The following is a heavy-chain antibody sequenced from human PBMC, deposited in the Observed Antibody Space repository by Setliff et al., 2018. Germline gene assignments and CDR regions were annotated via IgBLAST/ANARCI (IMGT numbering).Heavy chain of an antibody. V-gene: IGHV3-23*01. D-gene: IGHD1-1*01. CDR2: ITHSGWDT. J-gene: IGHJ4*02. CDR1: GFTFWSYA. Sequence: LRLSCAASGFTFWSYAMSWVRQAPGKGLEWISAITHSGWDTYHADSVKGRFTISRDNSKNTLYLQMNSLRAEDTAVYYCARDHNYAYDYWGQGTLVTVSS. CDR3: ARDHNYAYDY.